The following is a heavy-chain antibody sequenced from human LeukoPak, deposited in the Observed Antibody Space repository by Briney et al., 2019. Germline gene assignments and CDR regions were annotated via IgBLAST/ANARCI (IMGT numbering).Heavy chain of an antibody. V-gene: IGHV3-21*04. CDR3: AKGARSSSGYTTD. CDR2: ISSSSTYI. CDR1: GFTFSGSA. J-gene: IGHJ4*02. D-gene: IGHD3-22*01. Sequence: GGSLRLSCAASGFTFSGSAMHWVRQASGKGLEWVSSISSSSTYIYYADSVKGRFTISRDNAKNSLFLQMNSLKTEDTAFYYCAKGARSSSGYTTDWGQGILVTVSS.